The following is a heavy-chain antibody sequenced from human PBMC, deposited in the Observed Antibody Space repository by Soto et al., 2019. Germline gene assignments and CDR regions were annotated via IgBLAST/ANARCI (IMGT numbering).Heavy chain of an antibody. CDR2: ISGSGGST. V-gene: IGHV3-23*01. CDR1: RFTFSSYA. Sequence: PGGSLRLSCAASRFTFSSYAMSWVRQAPGKGLEWVSAISGSGGSTYYADSVKGRFTISRDNSKNTLYLQMNSLRAEDTAVYYCAKLPTYYYDSSGPRYFDYWGQGTLVTVSS. D-gene: IGHD3-22*01. J-gene: IGHJ4*02. CDR3: AKLPTYYYDSSGPRYFDY.